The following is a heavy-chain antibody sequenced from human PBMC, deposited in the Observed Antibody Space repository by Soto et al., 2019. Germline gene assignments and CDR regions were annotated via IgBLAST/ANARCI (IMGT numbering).Heavy chain of an antibody. D-gene: IGHD6-19*01. J-gene: IGHJ2*01. CDR3: ARGSSWYFDL. CDR2: IHSTGST. CDR1: GASISSYY. V-gene: IGHV4-59*01. Sequence: PSETLSLTCAVSGASISSYYCSWIRQPPGKGLEWIGFIHSTGSTNYNPSLKSRVTISLDTSKKQFSLKLTSVTAADTAVYYCARGSSWYFDLWGRGPLVTVSS.